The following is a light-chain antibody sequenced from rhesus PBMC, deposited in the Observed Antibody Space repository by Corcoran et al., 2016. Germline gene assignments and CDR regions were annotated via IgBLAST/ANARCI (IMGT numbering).Light chain of an antibody. CDR3: QQYSSRPFT. Sequence: DIQMTQSPSSLSASVGDTVTITCRASQGISSWLAWYQQKPGKSPKLLIYKASSLQSGVPSRFSGSEYGTDFTLTISSLQSEYFATYYCQQYSSRPFTVGPGTKLDIK. J-gene: IGKJ3*01. CDR1: QGISSW. CDR2: KAS. V-gene: IGKV1-22*01.